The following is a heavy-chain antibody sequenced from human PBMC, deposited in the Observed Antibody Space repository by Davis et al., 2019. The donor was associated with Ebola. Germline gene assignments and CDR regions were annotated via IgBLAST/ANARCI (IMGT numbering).Heavy chain of an antibody. Sequence: PGGSLRLSCVAPGFTFSDYYMSWIRQAPGKGLEWVSYISSSSIYTNYADSVKGRFTISRDNAKNSLYLQMNSLRAEDTAVYYCARSNEGYCSGVSCSPIKFFDYWGQGTLVTVSS. J-gene: IGHJ4*02. CDR1: GFTFSDYY. D-gene: IGHD2-15*01. CDR2: ISSSSIYT. CDR3: ARSNEGYCSGVSCSPIKFFDY. V-gene: IGHV3-11*06.